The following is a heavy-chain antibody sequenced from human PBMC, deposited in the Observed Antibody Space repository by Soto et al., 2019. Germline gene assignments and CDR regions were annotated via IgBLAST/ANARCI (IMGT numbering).Heavy chain of an antibody. CDR1: GYTFTEFD. D-gene: IGHD3-3*01. V-gene: IGHV1-8*01. CDR3: ARVVRFFGGHAGY. J-gene: IGHJ4*02. Sequence: QVRLVQSGADVKKRGASVKVSCKTSGYTFTEFDINWVRQAPGQGLEWMGWMNTNTGKTGYAQKFQGRVTMTRDTSISTAYMELRRLRSEDTAVYYCARVVRFFGGHAGYWGQGTLVTVSS. CDR2: MNTNTGKT.